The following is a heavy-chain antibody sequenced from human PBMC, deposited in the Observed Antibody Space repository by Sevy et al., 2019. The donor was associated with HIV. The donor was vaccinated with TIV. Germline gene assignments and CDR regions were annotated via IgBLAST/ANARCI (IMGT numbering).Heavy chain of an antibody. D-gene: IGHD3-16*01. Sequence: SETLSLTCTVSGAAINSGDSYWTWIRQSPGKGLEWVGYISYSGTTYYNPSLKGRVFISSDMSKNQFSLFLNSVTVADTAVYYCARESAMLPSNPYYGMDVWGQGTTVTVSS. CDR3: ARESAMLPSNPYYGMDV. CDR2: ISYSGTT. J-gene: IGHJ6*02. CDR1: GAAINSGDSY. V-gene: IGHV4-30-4*01.